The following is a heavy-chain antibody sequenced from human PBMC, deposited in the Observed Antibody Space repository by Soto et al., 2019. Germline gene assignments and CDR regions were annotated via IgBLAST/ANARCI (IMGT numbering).Heavy chain of an antibody. CDR3: VRSKNAVVIRHFDY. CDR2: ISSYNGDT. J-gene: IGHJ4*02. D-gene: IGHD2-15*01. V-gene: IGHV1-18*01. CDR1: GYTFTTYA. Sequence: QVQLVQSGAEVKTPGASVKVSCKASGYTFTTYAVTWVRQAPGQGLEWLGWISSYNGDTNYAQKFQGRVTMTTDTSTNTAYMELRSLRSDDTAVYYCVRSKNAVVIRHFDYWGQGTLVTASS.